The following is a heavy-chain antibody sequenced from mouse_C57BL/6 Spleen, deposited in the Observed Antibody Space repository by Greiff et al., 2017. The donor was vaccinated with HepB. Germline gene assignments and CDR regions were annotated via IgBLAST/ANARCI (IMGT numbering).Heavy chain of an antibody. J-gene: IGHJ2*01. CDR1: GYSITSGYY. CDR3: AREAITTVVVDY. Sequence: EVKLVESGPGLVKPSQSLSLTCSVTGYSITSGYYWNWIRQFPGNKLEWMGYISYDGSNNYNPSLKNRISITRDTSKNQFFLKLNSVTTEDTATYYCAREAITTVVVDYWGQGTTLTVSS. D-gene: IGHD1-1*01. CDR2: ISYDGSN. V-gene: IGHV3-6*01.